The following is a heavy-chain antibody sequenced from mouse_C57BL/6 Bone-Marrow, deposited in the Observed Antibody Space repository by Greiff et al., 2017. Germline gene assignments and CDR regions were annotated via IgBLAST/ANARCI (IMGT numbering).Heavy chain of an antibody. Sequence: EVKVEESGGGLVQPGGSMKLSCVASGFTFSNYWMNWVRQSPEQGLEWVAQIRLKSDNYATHYAESVKGRFTISRDDSKSSVYLQMSNLRAEDTGIYYCTSNNVGVWLAYWGKGTLVTVSA. D-gene: IGHD2-5*01. CDR1: GFTFSNYW. J-gene: IGHJ3*01. CDR3: TSNNVGVWLAY. V-gene: IGHV6-3*01. CDR2: IRLKSDNYAT.